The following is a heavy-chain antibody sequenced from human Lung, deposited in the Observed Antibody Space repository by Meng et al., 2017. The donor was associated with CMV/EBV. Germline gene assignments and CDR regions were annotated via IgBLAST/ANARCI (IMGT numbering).Heavy chain of an antibody. CDR1: GFTFSDAW. CDR2: VKSETDGGTR. J-gene: IGHJ4*02. V-gene: IGHV3-15*01. CDR3: TTDWR. Sequence: GEXLKISCAASGFTFSDAWMSWVRQAPGKGLEWVGRVKSETDGGTRDYAAPVKDRFTISRDDSKNTVYLQMTNLKAGDTAIYYCTTDWRWGQGALVTVSS.